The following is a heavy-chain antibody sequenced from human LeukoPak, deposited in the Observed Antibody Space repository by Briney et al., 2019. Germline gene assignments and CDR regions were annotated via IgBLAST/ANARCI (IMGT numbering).Heavy chain of an antibody. J-gene: IGHJ4*02. D-gene: IGHD6-13*01. CDR2: INPSDSDT. CDR1: GYTFTNHW. V-gene: IGHV5-51*01. Sequence: GESLKISCKGSGYTFTNHWIAWVRQVPGRGLEWMAMINPSDSDTRYSPSFQGQVTISADKSINTAYVQWSSLKASDTAMYYCAVGLGITPPGTFDYWGRGTLVTVSS. CDR3: AVGLGITPPGTFDY.